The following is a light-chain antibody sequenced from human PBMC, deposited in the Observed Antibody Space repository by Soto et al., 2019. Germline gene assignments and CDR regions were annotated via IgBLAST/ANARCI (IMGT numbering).Light chain of an antibody. J-gene: IGLJ2*01. CDR2: EVT. V-gene: IGLV2-14*01. Sequence: QPALAQPASVSGSLGQSVTISCIGTSSDVGSFNYVSWYRQSPTKAPELIIYEVTNRPSGVSNRFSGSKSGNTASLTISGLQAEDEANYYCSSYIPNSVIFGGGTQLTVL. CDR1: SSDVGSFNY. CDR3: SSYIPNSVI.